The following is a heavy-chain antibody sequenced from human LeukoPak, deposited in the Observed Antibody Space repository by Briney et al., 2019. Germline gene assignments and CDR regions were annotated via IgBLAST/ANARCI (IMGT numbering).Heavy chain of an antibody. CDR3: TRDEAYFDSLLAYYFDY. Sequence: GGSLRLSCAASGFTFSNYAMSWVRQAPGKGPEWVSAISGSGVNTYYADSVKGRFTISRDDSKNTLYLQMNSLRAEDTAIYYCTRDEAYFDSLLAYYFDYWGQGTLVTVSS. V-gene: IGHV3-23*01. D-gene: IGHD3-9*01. J-gene: IGHJ4*02. CDR2: ISGSGVNT. CDR1: GFTFSNYA.